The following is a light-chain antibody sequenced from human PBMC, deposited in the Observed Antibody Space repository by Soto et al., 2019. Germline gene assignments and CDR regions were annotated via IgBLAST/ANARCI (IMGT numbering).Light chain of an antibody. CDR1: SGSVSTVHY. CDR2: STN. CDR3: VLYMGSDVV. J-gene: IGLJ2*01. Sequence: QAVVTQEPSFSVSPGGTVTLTCALDSGSVSTVHYPSWYRQTPGQAPRTLIYSTNSRSSGVPDRFSGSILGNKSALTITGAPADDESAYFCVLYMGSDVVFGGGTKLTVL. V-gene: IGLV8-61*01.